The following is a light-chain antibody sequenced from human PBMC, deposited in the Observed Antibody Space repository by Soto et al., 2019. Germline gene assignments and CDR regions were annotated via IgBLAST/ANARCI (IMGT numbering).Light chain of an antibody. Sequence: QSVLTQPPSASGSPGQSVTISCPGTNGDVGGYNYVSWYQQHPGKAPKLMIYEVSQRPSGVPDRFSGSKSGNTASLTVSGLQAEDEADYYCSSYAGGNNYVFGTGTKVTGL. CDR3: SSYAGGNNYV. V-gene: IGLV2-8*01. CDR2: EVS. CDR1: NGDVGGYNY. J-gene: IGLJ1*01.